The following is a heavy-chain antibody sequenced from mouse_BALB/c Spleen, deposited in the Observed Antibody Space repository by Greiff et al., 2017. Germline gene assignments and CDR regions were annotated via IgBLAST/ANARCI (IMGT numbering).Heavy chain of an antibody. CDR3: ARDRGLLRPPMDY. J-gene: IGHJ4*01. CDR2: IWGDGST. Sequence: VQLKESGPGLVAPSQSLSITCTVSGFSLTGYGVNWVRQPPGKGLEWLGMIWGDGSTDYNSALKSRLSISKDNSKSQVFLKMNSLQTDDTARYYCARDRGLLRPPMDYWGQGTSVTVSS. V-gene: IGHV2-6-7*01. D-gene: IGHD1-2*01. CDR1: GFSLTGYG.